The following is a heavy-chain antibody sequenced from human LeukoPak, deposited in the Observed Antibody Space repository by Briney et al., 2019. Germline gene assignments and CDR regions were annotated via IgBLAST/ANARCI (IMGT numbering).Heavy chain of an antibody. J-gene: IGHJ4*02. CDR1: GFTFRSYA. CDR2: ISGSGGDT. Sequence: PGGSLRLSCAASGFTFRSYAIYWVRQAPGKGLEWVSGISGSGGDTYFADSVKGRFTISRDNSKNTVFLHMDSLRAEDTAVYYCAKTTAGYSSGRYPGWPIDYWGRGTLVTVSS. D-gene: IGHD6-19*01. V-gene: IGHV3-23*01. CDR3: AKTTAGYSSGRYPGWPIDY.